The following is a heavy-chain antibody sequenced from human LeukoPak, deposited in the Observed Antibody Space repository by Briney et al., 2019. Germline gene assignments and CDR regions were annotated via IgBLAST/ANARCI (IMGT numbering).Heavy chain of an antibody. Sequence: GGSLRLSCAASGFTFSTHAMHWVRQAPGKGLEYVSGISSNGGSTYYANSVKGRFTISRDNSKNTLYLQMNSLRAEDKAVFYCARDGTYTDYDPDFDIWGQGTLVTVSS. V-gene: IGHV3-64*01. D-gene: IGHD5-12*01. CDR3: ARDGTYTDYDPDFDI. CDR1: GFTFSTHA. CDR2: ISSNGGST. J-gene: IGHJ4*02.